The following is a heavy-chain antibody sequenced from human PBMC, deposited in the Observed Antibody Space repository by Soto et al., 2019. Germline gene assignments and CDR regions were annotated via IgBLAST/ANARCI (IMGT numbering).Heavy chain of an antibody. D-gene: IGHD1-7*01. J-gene: IGHJ3*02. V-gene: IGHV3-33*01. CDR2: IWYDGSNK. Sequence: GWSLRLSCAASGFTFSSYGMHWVRQAPGKGLEWVAVIWYDGSNKYYADSVKGRFTISRDNSKNTLYLQMNSLRAEDTAVYYCARDSYNWNYDDAFDIWGQGTMVTVSS. CDR3: ARDSYNWNYDDAFDI. CDR1: GFTFSSYG.